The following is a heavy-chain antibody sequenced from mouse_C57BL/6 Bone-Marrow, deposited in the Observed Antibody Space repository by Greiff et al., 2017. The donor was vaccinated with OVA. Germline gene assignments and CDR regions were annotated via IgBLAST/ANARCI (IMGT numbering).Heavy chain of an antibody. CDR3: ARVRLRRKGNARDY. D-gene: IGHD2-2*01. J-gene: IGHJ4*01. V-gene: IGHV1-81*01. CDR2: IYPRSGNT. Sequence: VHLVESGAELARPGASVKLSCKASGYTFTSYGISWVKQRTGQGLEWIGEIYPRSGNTYYNEKFKGKATLTADKSSSTAYMELRSLTSEDSAVYFGARVRLRRKGNARDYGGQGTSVTVSS. CDR1: GYTFTSYG.